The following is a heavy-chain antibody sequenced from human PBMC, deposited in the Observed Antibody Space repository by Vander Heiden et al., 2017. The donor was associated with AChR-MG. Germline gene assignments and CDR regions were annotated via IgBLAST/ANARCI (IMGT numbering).Heavy chain of an antibody. V-gene: IGHV1-69*04. CDR1: GGTFSGYA. CDR3: ASIAVAGTTVGNFDY. D-gene: IGHD6-19*01. J-gene: IGHJ4*02. CDR2: IIPILGIA. Sequence: QVQLVQSGAAVTKPGSSVKVSCKASGGTFSGYAISWVRQAPGQGLEWMERIIPILGIANYAQKVQGRVTITADKSTSTAYMELSSLRSEDTAVYYCASIAVAGTTVGNFDYWGQGTLVSVSS.